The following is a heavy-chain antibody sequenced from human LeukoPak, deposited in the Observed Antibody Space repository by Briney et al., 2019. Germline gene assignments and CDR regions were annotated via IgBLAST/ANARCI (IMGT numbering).Heavy chain of an antibody. D-gene: IGHD3-10*01. CDR1: GASISSGGYS. Sequence: PSETLSLTCAVSGASISSGGYSWSWIRQPPGKGLEWIGSIYYSGSTYYNPSLKSRVTISVDTSKNQFSLKLSSVTAADTAVYYCARLQAELLWFGEPRTGAPDYWGQGTLVTVSS. CDR3: ARLQAELLWFGEPRTGAPDY. CDR2: IYYSGST. V-gene: IGHV4-30-2*03. J-gene: IGHJ4*02.